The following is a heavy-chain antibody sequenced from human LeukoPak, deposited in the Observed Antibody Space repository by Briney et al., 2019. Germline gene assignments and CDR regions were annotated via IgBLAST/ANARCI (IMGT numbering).Heavy chain of an antibody. CDR3: ARDLGGIAAAVLAY. CDR1: GFTFDDYG. CDR2: INWNGGST. J-gene: IGHJ4*02. V-gene: IGHV3-20*04. D-gene: IGHD6-13*01. Sequence: GGSLRLSCAASGFTFDDYGMSWVRQAPGKGLEWVSGINWNGGSTGYADSVKGRFTISRDNAKNSLYLQMNSLRAEDTAVYYCARDLGGIAAAVLAYWGQGTLVTVSS.